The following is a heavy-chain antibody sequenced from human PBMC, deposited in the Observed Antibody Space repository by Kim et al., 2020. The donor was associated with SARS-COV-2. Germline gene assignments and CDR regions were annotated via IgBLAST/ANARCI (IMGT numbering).Heavy chain of an antibody. J-gene: IGHJ4*02. Sequence: GGSLRLSCAASGFTFSSYAMSWVRQAPGKGLEWVSAISGSGGSTYYADSVKGRFTISRDNSKNTLYLQMNSLRAEDTAVYYCAKDLGYCSSTSCYIGTYFDYWGQGTLVTVSS. CDR2: ISGSGGST. D-gene: IGHD2-2*02. V-gene: IGHV3-23*01. CDR1: GFTFSSYA. CDR3: AKDLGYCSSTSCYIGTYFDY.